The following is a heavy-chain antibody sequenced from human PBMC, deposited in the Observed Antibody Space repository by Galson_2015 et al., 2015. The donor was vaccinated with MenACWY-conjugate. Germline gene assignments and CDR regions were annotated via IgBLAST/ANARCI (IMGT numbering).Heavy chain of an antibody. CDR1: GFIFSSYG. CDR3: ARGDHSSSPEGYFQH. D-gene: IGHD6-6*01. V-gene: IGHV3-33*08. CDR2: IWYDGENE. J-gene: IGHJ1*01. Sequence: SLRLSCAASGFIFSSYGMHWVRQAPGKGQEWVAFIWYDGENENYKDSVKGRFSISRDNSKKKLYLQMNSLTSEDTALYFCARGDHSSSPEGYFQHWGQGTVVIVSS.